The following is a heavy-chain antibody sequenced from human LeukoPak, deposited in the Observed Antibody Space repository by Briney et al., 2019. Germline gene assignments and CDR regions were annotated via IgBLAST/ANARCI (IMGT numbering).Heavy chain of an antibody. J-gene: IGHJ5*02. D-gene: IGHD6-13*01. V-gene: IGHV4-39*07. Sequence: SETLSLTCTVSGGSISSSSYYWGWIRQPPGKGLEWIGSIYYSGSTYYNPSLKSRVTTSVDSSKNQFSLKLSSVTAADTAVYYCARVVRSSLNWFDPWGQGTLVTVSS. CDR2: IYYSGST. CDR3: ARVVRSSLNWFDP. CDR1: GGSISSSSYY.